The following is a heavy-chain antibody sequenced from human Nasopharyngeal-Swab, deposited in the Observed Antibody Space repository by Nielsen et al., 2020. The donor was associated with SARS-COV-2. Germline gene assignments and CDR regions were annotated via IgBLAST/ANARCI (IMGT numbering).Heavy chain of an antibody. Sequence: GESLKISCIASGFTFNIYAMAWVRRTPGRGLQWVSGISASGGSTYYTDSVKGRFAVSRDNSRNTLYLQMHSLRVEDTALYYCAKDDAVRGDAFDIWGQGTMVTASS. CDR2: ISASGGST. CDR3: AKDDAVRGDAFDI. V-gene: IGHV3-23*01. CDR1: GFTFNIYA. J-gene: IGHJ3*02. D-gene: IGHD3-10*01.